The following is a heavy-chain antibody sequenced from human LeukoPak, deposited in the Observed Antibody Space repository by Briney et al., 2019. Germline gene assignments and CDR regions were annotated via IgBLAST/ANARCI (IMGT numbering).Heavy chain of an antibody. CDR3: ARAPYYYDSSGSTLGY. J-gene: IGHJ4*02. Sequence: GASVKVSCKASGYTFTGYYMHRVRQAPGQGLEWMGRINPNSGGTNYAQKFQGRVTMTRDTSISTAYMELSRLRSDDTAVYYCARAPYYYDSSGSTLGYWGQGTLVTVSS. CDR2: INPNSGGT. D-gene: IGHD3-22*01. V-gene: IGHV1-2*06. CDR1: GYTFTGYY.